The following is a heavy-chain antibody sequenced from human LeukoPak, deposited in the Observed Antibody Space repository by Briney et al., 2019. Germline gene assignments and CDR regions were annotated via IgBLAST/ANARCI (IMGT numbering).Heavy chain of an antibody. J-gene: IGHJ3*02. CDR1: GGSFSFYY. V-gene: IGHV4-34*01. Sequence: SDTLSLTCAVHGGSFSFYYWTWIRKPPGKGLEWHGEINHRGSTNYNPSLKGRVTISLDKSKHQFSLKMSSVTAADTAAYYCARHRDYYDSSSSFDIWGQGTMVPVSS. CDR3: ARHRDYYDSSSSFDI. CDR2: INHRGST. D-gene: IGHD3-22*01.